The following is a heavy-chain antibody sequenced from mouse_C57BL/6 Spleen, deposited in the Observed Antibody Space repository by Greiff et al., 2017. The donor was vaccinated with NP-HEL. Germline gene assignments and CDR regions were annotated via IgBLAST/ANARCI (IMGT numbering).Heavy chain of an antibody. V-gene: IGHV10-1*01. Sequence: EVQLVESGGGLVQPKGSLKLSCAASGFSFNTYAMNWVRQAPGKGLEWVARIRSKSNNYATYYADSVKDRFTISRDDSESMLYLQMNNLKTEDTAMYYCVRKDYSNYEFAYWGQGTLVTVSA. CDR1: GFSFNTYA. CDR3: VRKDYSNYEFAY. D-gene: IGHD2-5*01. J-gene: IGHJ3*01. CDR2: IRSKSNNYAT.